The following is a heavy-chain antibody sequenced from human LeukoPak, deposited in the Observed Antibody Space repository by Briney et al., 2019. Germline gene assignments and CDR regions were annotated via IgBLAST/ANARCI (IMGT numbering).Heavy chain of an antibody. V-gene: IGHV3-21*01. J-gene: IGHJ4*02. Sequence: GGSLRLSCAASGFTFSSYSMDWVRQAPGKGLEWVSSISSGSSYIYYADSVKGRFTISRDNAKNSLFLQMNTLRAEDTAVYYCARGGFISDYFDYWGQGTLVTVSS. CDR3: ARGGFISDYFDY. CDR1: GFTFSSYS. D-gene: IGHD3-10*01. CDR2: ISSGSSYI.